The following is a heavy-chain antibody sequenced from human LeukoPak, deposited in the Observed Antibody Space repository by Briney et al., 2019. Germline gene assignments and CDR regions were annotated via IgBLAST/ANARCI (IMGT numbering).Heavy chain of an antibody. D-gene: IGHD3-22*01. V-gene: IGHV3-23*01. J-gene: IGHJ4*02. CDR2: ISGSGGST. CDR3: AKDTPTYYYDSSGYPPSDY. Sequence: GGSLRLSCAASGFTFSSYAMSWVRQAPGKGLEWVSAISGSGGSTYYADSVKGRFTISRDNSKNTLYLQMNSLRAEDTAVYYCAKDTPTYYYDSSGYPPSDYWGQGTLVTVSS. CDR1: GFTFSSYA.